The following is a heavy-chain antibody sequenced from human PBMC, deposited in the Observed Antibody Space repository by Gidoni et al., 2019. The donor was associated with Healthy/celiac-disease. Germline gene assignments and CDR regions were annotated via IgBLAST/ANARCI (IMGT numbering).Heavy chain of an antibody. V-gene: IGHV4-39*01. CDR1: GGSISSSSYY. CDR3: ASLPRDYDSSGYGGYFYFDY. CDR2: IYYSGST. J-gene: IGHJ4*02. D-gene: IGHD3-22*01. Sequence: QLQLQESGPGLVKPSETLSLTCTVSGGSISSSSYYWGWIRQPPGKGLEWIGSIYYSGSTYYNPSLKSRVTISVDTSKNQFSLKLSSVTAADTAVYYCASLPRDYDSSGYGGYFYFDYWGQGTLVTVSS.